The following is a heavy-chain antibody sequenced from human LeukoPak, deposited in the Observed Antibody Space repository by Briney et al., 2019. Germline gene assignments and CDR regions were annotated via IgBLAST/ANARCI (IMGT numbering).Heavy chain of an antibody. J-gene: IGHJ4*02. CDR2: ITPGGGT. CDR1: GYTFTNYA. CDR3: TRDRDGDGFAYFDY. V-gene: IGHV1-2*02. Sequence: ASVKVSCKASGYTFTNYAMHWVRQVPGQGLEWMGWITPGGGTNYPQRFQGRVAITWDTSITTAYMDLSRLTSDDTAVYYCTRDRDGDGFAYFDYWGQGALVTVSS. D-gene: IGHD5-24*01.